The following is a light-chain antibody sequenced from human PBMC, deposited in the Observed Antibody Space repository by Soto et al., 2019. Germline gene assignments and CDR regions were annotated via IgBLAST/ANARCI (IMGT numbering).Light chain of an antibody. V-gene: IGLV1-51*01. CDR1: SSNIGNNY. Sequence: QSVLTQPPSVSAAPGQKVTISCSGSSSNIGNNYVSWYQQLPGTAPKLLIYDNNKRPSGIPDRFSGSKSGSTAFLTVSGVQAEDEADYYCSSYAERNSVLFGGGTKLTVL. CDR3: SSYAERNSVL. CDR2: DNN. J-gene: IGLJ3*02.